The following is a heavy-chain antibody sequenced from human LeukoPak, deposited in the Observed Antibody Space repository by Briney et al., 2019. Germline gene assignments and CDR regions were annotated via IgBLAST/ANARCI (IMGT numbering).Heavy chain of an antibody. V-gene: IGHV1-69*04. CDR2: IIPILGIA. D-gene: IGHD4-17*01. CDR3: ARDRADGDYVFDY. CDR1: GYTFTGYY. Sequence: GASVKVSCKASGYTFTGYYMHWVRQAPGQGLEWMGRIIPILGIANYAQKFQGRVTITADKSTSTAYMELSSLRSEDTAVYYCARDRADGDYVFDYWGQGTLVTVSS. J-gene: IGHJ4*02.